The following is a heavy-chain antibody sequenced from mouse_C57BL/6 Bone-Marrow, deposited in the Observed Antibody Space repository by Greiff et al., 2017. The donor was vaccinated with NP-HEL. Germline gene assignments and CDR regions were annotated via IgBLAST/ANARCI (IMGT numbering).Heavy chain of an antibody. V-gene: IGHV1-80*01. CDR2: IYPGDGDT. J-gene: IGHJ3*01. CDR1: GYEFSNYW. CDR3: ARGAY. Sequence: QVQLQQSGAELVKPGASVKISCKASGYEFSNYWMNWVKQRPGKGLEWIGQIYPGDGDTNSNGKFKDKATLTADKSSSTAYMQLSRLTTGDSAVYVCARGAYWGQGTLVPVSA.